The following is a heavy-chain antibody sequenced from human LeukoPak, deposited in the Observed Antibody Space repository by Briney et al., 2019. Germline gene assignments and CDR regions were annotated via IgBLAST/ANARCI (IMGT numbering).Heavy chain of an antibody. V-gene: IGHV1-18*01. J-gene: IGHJ4*02. D-gene: IGHD2-8*01. CDR1: GYTFTSYG. Sequence: ASVKVSCKASGYTFTSYGISWVRQAPGQALEWMGWISAYNGNTNHAQKLQGRVTMTTDTSTSTAYMELRSLRSDDTAVYYCARETRSMVMFDYWGQGTLVTVSS. CDR2: ISAYNGNT. CDR3: ARETRSMVMFDY.